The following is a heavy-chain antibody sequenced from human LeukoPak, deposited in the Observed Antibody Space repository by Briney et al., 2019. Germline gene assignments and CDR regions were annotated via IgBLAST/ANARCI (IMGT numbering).Heavy chain of an antibody. CDR1: GFTVSSNY. CDR2: IYSGGST. CDR3: ARATYYYDSGGYYHEAFDI. D-gene: IGHD3-22*01. V-gene: IGHV3-53*01. Sequence: GGSLRLSCAASGFTVSSNYMSWVRQAPGKGLEWVSVIYSGGSTYYADSVKGRFTISRDNAKNTLYVQMNSLRVEDTAVYYCARATYYYDSGGYYHEAFDIWGQGTMVTVSS. J-gene: IGHJ3*02.